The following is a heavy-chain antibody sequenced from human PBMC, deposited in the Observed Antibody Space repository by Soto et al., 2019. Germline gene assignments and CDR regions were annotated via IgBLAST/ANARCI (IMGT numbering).Heavy chain of an antibody. CDR2: IIPIFGTA. D-gene: IGHD5-12*01. Sequence: QVQLVQSGAEVKKPGSSVKVSCKASGGPFSSYAISWVRQAPGQGLEWMGGIIPIFGTANYAQKFQGRVTITADQATSTAYMGLSSLRSEYTAVYYCAGGYVDIVATDLRGNWFDPWGQGTLVTVSS. CDR3: AGGYVDIVATDLRGNWFDP. CDR1: GGPFSSYA. V-gene: IGHV1-69*12. J-gene: IGHJ5*02.